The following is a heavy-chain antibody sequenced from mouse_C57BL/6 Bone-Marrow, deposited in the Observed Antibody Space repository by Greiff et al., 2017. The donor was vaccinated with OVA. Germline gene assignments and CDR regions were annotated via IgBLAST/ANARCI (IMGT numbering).Heavy chain of an antibody. CDR2: IWTGGGK. Sequence: QVQLQESGPGLVAPSQSLSITCTVSGFSLTSYALSWVRQPPGKGLEWLGVIWTGGGKNYNSALKSRLSISKDTSKRQVFLKMNSLQTDDTARYYCAREDYGSSYDYYAMDYWGQGTSVTVSS. D-gene: IGHD1-1*01. CDR1: GFSLTSYA. V-gene: IGHV2-9-1*01. CDR3: AREDYGSSYDYYAMDY. J-gene: IGHJ4*01.